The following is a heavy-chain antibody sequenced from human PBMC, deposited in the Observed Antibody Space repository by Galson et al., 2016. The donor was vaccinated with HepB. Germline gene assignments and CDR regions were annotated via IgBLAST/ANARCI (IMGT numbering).Heavy chain of an antibody. CDR2: ISSSGSLI. Sequence: SLRPSCAASGFTFSDYYMSWIRQAPGKGLDWVSYISSSGSLIYYADTVKGRFTISRDNGKNSLYLQMNSLRAEDTAVYYCARGPFMITFGGVFFDYWGQGNLVTVSS. J-gene: IGHJ4*02. CDR1: GFTFSDYY. CDR3: ARGPFMITFGGVFFDY. V-gene: IGHV3-11*01. D-gene: IGHD3-16*01.